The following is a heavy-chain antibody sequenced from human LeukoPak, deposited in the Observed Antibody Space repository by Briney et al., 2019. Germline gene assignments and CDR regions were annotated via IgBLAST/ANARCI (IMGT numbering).Heavy chain of an antibody. J-gene: IGHJ2*01. V-gene: IGHV4-34*01. Sequence: SETLSLTCSFNGRAFTYYYWTWIRQPPGKGLEWIGEIHHSGSFKYSPSLKTRVTLSLDTSNNQFFLKLKSVTAADTAVYYCARGDGVLATIGTGSSFFDLWGRGTLVTVSS. D-gene: IGHD5-24*01. CDR2: IHHSGSF. CDR1: GRAFTYYY. CDR3: ARGDGVLATIGTGSSFFDL.